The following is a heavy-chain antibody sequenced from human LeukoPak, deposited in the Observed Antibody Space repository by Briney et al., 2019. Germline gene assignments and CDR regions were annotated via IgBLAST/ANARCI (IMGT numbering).Heavy chain of an antibody. D-gene: IGHD3-22*01. CDR2: ISAYNGNT. CDR3: ARDPGSYYYDSSGYYPDGNWFDP. J-gene: IGHJ5*02. CDR1: GYTFTSYG. Sequence: ASVKVSCKASGYTFTSYGISWVRQAPGQGLEWMGWISAYNGNTNYAQKLQGRVTMTTDTSTGTAYMELRSLRSDDTAVYYCARDPGSYYYDSSGYYPDGNWFDPWGQGTLVTVSS. V-gene: IGHV1-18*01.